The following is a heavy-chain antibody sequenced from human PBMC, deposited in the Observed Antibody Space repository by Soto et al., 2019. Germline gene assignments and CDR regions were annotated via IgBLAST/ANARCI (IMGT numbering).Heavy chain of an antibody. D-gene: IGHD1-1*01. CDR3: ARQKTDNWNPTYYFDY. CDR1: GYSFTSYW. Sequence: PGESLKISCKGSGYSFTSYWIGWVRQMPGKGLEWMGIIYPGDSDTRYSPSFQGQVTISADKSISTAYLQWSSLKASDTAMYYCARQKTDNWNPTYYFDYWGQGTLVTVSS. J-gene: IGHJ4*02. CDR2: IYPGDSDT. V-gene: IGHV5-51*01.